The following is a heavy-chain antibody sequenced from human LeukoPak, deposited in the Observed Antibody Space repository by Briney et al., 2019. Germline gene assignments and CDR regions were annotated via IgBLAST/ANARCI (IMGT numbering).Heavy chain of an antibody. J-gene: IGHJ6*03. D-gene: IGHD4-17*01. CDR1: GYTFTGYY. CDR3: AREDYDDAVGGYYMDV. Sequence: ASVKVSCKASGYTFTGYYMHWVRQAPGQGLEWMGWINPNSGGTNYAQKFQGRVTMTRDTSISTAYMELSRLRSDDTAVYYCAREDYDDAVGGYYMDVWGKGTTVTVSS. CDR2: INPNSGGT. V-gene: IGHV1-2*02.